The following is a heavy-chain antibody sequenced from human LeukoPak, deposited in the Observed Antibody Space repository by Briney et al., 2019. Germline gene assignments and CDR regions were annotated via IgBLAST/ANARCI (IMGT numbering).Heavy chain of an antibody. CDR1: GGSISSYS. Sequence: SETLSLTCSVSGGSISSYSWTWIRQPAGKGLEWIGRIYATGSTNFNRSLKSRVTMSVDTSKSQFSLNLSSVTAADTAVYYCARAPAGSSKYEYWGQGILVTVSS. D-gene: IGHD6-13*01. V-gene: IGHV4-4*07. CDR3: ARAPAGSSKYEY. J-gene: IGHJ4*02. CDR2: IYATGST.